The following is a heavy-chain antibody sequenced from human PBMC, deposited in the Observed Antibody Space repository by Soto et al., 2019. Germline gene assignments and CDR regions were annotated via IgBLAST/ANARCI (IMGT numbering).Heavy chain of an antibody. D-gene: IGHD6-13*01. V-gene: IGHV3-33*01. J-gene: IGHJ6*02. Sequence: GGSLRLSCAASGFTFSSYGMHWVRQAPGKGLEWVAVIWYDGSNKYYADSVKGRFTISRDNSKNTLYLQMNSLRAEDTAVYYCAGNEQVPGIEDPTYYGMDVWGQGTTVTVSS. CDR1: GFTFSSYG. CDR3: AGNEQVPGIEDPTYYGMDV. CDR2: IWYDGSNK.